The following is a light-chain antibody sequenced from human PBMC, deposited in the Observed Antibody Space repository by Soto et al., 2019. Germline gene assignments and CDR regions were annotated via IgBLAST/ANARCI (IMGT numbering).Light chain of an antibody. CDR2: EVS. CDR3: NSYTTSSTHGV. V-gene: IGLV2-14*01. CDR1: SSDVGGYNY. J-gene: IGLJ3*02. Sequence: QSALTQPASVSGSPGQSITISCTGTSSDVGGYNYVSWYQQHPGKAPKLMIYEVSNRPSGVSNRFSGSKSGNTASLTISGLQAEDEDDYYCNSYTTSSTHGVFGGGTKLTVL.